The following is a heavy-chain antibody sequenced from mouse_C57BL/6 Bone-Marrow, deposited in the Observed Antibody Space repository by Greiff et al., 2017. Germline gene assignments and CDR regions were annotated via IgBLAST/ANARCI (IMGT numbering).Heavy chain of an antibody. CDR1: GYTFTDYN. J-gene: IGHJ3*01. CDR3: ARSYYYGSSYEAY. CDR2: INPNNGGT. Sequence: VQLQQSGPELVKPGASVKMSCKASGYTFTDYNMHWVKQSHGKSLAWIGYINPNNGGTSSNQKFKGKATLTVNKSSSTAYMELRSLTSEDSAVYYCARSYYYGSSYEAYWGQGTLVTVSA. D-gene: IGHD1-1*01. V-gene: IGHV1-22*01.